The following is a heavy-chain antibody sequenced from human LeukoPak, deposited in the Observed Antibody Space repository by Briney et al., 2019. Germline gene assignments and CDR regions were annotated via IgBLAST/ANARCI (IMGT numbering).Heavy chain of an antibody. CDR3: ARDLGGDVNYDAFDI. CDR2: IKQDGSEK. V-gene: IGHV3-7*01. Sequence: GGSLRLSCAASGFTFSSYWMSWVRQAPGKGLEWVANIKQDGSEKYYVDSVKGRFTISRDNAKNSLYLQMNSLRAEDTAVYYCARDLGGDVNYDAFDIWGQGTMVTVSS. J-gene: IGHJ3*02. CDR1: GFTFSSYW. D-gene: IGHD2-21*02.